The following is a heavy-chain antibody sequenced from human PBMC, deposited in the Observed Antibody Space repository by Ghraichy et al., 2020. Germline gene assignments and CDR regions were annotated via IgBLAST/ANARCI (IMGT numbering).Heavy chain of an antibody. Sequence: GGSLRLSCAASGFTFSSYAMHWVRQAPGKGLEWVAVISYDGSNKYYADSVKGRFTISRDNSKNTLYLQMNSLRAEDTAVYYCARDPGAIYCSSTSCYNGWFDPWGQGTLVTVSS. CDR3: ARDPGAIYCSSTSCYNGWFDP. CDR2: ISYDGSNK. V-gene: IGHV3-30-3*01. J-gene: IGHJ5*02. CDR1: GFTFSSYA. D-gene: IGHD2-2*02.